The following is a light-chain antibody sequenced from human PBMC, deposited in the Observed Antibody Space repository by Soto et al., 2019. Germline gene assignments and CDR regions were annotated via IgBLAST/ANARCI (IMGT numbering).Light chain of an antibody. J-gene: IGKJ1*01. CDR1: QSVSSN. CDR2: GAS. Sequence: EIVMTQSPATLSVSPGERATLSCRASQSVSSNLAWYQQKPGQAPRLLIYGASTRATGIPARFSGNGSGTEFPLTISRLQSEDFAVYYCQQYNDWRTFGQGTKVDIK. V-gene: IGKV3-15*01. CDR3: QQYNDWRT.